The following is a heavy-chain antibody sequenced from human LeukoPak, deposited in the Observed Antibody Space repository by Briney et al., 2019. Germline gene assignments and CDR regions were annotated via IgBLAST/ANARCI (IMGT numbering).Heavy chain of an antibody. CDR2: IYYSGST. V-gene: IGHV4-59*01. D-gene: IGHD6-13*01. J-gene: IGHJ4*02. CDR1: GGSISSYY. CDR3: AGRGFSSSLDY. Sequence: SETLSLTCTVSGGSISSYYWSRIRQPPGKGLEWVGYIYYSGSTNYNPSLKSRVTISVDTSKNQFSLKLSSVTAADTAVYYCAGRGFSSSLDYWGQGTLVTVSS.